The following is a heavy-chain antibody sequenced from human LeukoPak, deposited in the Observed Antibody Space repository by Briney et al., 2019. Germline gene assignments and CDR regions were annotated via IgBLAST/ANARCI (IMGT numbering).Heavy chain of an antibody. CDR3: ARDRVGQQLVGRKNNYYYMDV. Sequence: PSETLSHTCTVSGDSISSSYYYWGWIRQPPGKGLEWIGSIDHIGTTYYNPSVKSRVIVSIDTSKNQFSLKVTSLTAADTAVYYCARDRVGQQLVGRKNNYYYMDVWGKGTTVTISS. D-gene: IGHD6-13*01. V-gene: IGHV4-39*07. J-gene: IGHJ6*03. CDR1: GDSISSSYYY. CDR2: IDHIGTT.